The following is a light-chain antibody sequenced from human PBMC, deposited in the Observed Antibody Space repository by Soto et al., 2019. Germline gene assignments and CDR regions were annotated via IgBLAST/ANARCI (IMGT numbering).Light chain of an antibody. Sequence: EIVMTQSPATLSVSPGERATLSCRAIQSVSNNYLAWYQQKPGQAPRLLIYGVSTRATGIPARFSGSGSGTEFTLTISSLQSEDFAVYYCQQYNDWPPWTFGQGTKVDIK. CDR3: QQYNDWPPWT. V-gene: IGKV3-15*01. J-gene: IGKJ1*01. CDR2: GVS. CDR1: QSVSNN.